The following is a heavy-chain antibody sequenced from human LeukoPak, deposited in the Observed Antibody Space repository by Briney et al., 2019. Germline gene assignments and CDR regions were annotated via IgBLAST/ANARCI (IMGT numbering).Heavy chain of an antibody. J-gene: IGHJ5*02. CDR3: ARAVAVAGFDP. CDR1: GFTFSSYA. D-gene: IGHD6-19*01. Sequence: GRYLRLSCAASGFTFSSYAMHWVRQAPGKGLEWVAVISYDGSNKYYADSVKGRFTISRDNSKNTLYLQMNSLRAEDTAVYYCARAVAVAGFDPWGQGTLVTVSS. CDR2: ISYDGSNK. V-gene: IGHV3-30-3*01.